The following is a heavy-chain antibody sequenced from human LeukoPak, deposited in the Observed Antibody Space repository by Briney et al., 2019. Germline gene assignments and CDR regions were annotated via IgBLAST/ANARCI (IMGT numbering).Heavy chain of an antibody. D-gene: IGHD3-9*01. Sequence: PGGSLRLSCAASGFTFSSYEMNWVRQAPGKGLEWVSYISSSGSTIYYADSVKGRCTISRDNSKNTLYLQMNSLRAEDTAVYYCAKEGLRSFDRYKAPTVIDPWGQGTLVTVSS. V-gene: IGHV3-48*03. CDR3: AKEGLRSFDRYKAPTVIDP. CDR2: ISSSGSTI. J-gene: IGHJ5*02. CDR1: GFTFSSYE.